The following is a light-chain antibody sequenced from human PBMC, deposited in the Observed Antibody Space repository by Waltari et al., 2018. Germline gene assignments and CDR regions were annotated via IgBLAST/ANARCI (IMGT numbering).Light chain of an antibody. J-gene: IGKJ3*01. CDR2: DAS. Sequence: AIQLTQSPSSLSASVGHRITITCRPSQDIASALAWYVQKPGKAPQLLIYDASTLESGVPSRFSGSGPGTDFTLSISGLQPEDFATYYCQQFINYPLTFGPGTTVDIK. CDR1: QDIASA. CDR3: QQFINYPLT. V-gene: IGKV1D-13*01.